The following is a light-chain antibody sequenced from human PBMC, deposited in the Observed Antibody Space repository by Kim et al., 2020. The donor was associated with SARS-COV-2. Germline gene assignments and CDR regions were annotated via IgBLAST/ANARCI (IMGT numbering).Light chain of an antibody. J-gene: IGLJ2*01. CDR1: SSDVGGYNY. CDR3: SSYAGSNNVL. V-gene: IGLV2-8*01. CDR2: ELD. Sequence: QSVLTQPPSASGPPGQSVAISCTGTSSDVGGYNYVSWYQQHPGKAPKLMIYELDKRPSGVPDRFSGSKSGNTASLTVSGLQDEDEADYYCSSYAGSNNVLFGGGTQLTVL.